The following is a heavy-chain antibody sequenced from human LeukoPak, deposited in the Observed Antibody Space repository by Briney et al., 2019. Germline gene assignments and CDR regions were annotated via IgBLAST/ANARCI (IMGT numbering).Heavy chain of an antibody. Sequence: SETLSLTCTVSGGSLSSYYWRWIRQPPGKGLEWVGYIYYSGSTNYNPSLKSRVTISVDTSKNQFYLKLSSVTAADTAVYYCARTIVVVPAAILYFDYWGQGTLVSVSS. V-gene: IGHV4-59*01. CDR1: GGSLSSYY. D-gene: IGHD2-2*01. J-gene: IGHJ4*02. CDR3: ARTIVVVPAAILYFDY. CDR2: IYYSGST.